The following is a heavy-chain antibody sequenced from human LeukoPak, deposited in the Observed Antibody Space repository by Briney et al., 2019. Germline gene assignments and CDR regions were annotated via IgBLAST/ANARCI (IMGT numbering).Heavy chain of an antibody. J-gene: IGHJ3*02. Sequence: PGGSLRLSCAASGFTFSDYYMSWIRQAPGKGLEWVSYISSSGSTIYYADSVKGRFTIDRDNAKNSLYLQMNSLRAEDTAVYYCARVGLRLGELSFNAFDIWGQGTMVTVSS. CDR2: ISSSGSTI. V-gene: IGHV3-11*04. CDR3: ARVGLRLGELSFNAFDI. D-gene: IGHD3-16*02. CDR1: GFTFSDYY.